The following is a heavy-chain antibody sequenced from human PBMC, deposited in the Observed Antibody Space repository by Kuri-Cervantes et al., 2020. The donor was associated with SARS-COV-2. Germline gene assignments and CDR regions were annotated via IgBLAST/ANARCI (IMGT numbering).Heavy chain of an antibody. CDR2: INHSGST. CDR1: GGSFSGYY. CDR3: ARHALSSSVRRGGEYYYYYGMDV. V-gene: IGHV4-34*01. Sequence: ESLKISCAVYGGSFSGYYWSWIRQPPGKGLEWIGEINHSGSTNYNPSLKSRVTISVDTSKNQFSLKLSSVTAADTAVYYCARHALSSSVRRGGEYYYYYGMDVWGQGTTVTVSS. D-gene: IGHD6-6*01. J-gene: IGHJ6*02.